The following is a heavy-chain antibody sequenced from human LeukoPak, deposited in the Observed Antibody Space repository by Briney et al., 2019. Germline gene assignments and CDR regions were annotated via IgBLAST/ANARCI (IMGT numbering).Heavy chain of an antibody. CDR1: GFTFSSYG. V-gene: IGHV3-23*01. CDR3: AKERGGEFDY. D-gene: IGHD2-21*01. J-gene: IGHJ4*02. CDR2: ISSGGST. Sequence: GGTLRLSCAASGFTFSSYGMSWVRQAPGKGLEWVSAISSGGSTYYADSLKGRFTISRDNSKNTLYLQMSSLRAGDTAVYYCAKERGGEFDYWGQGTLVTVSS.